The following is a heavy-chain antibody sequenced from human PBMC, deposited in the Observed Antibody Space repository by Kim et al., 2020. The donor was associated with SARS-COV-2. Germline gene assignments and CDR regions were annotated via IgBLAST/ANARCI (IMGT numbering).Heavy chain of an antibody. CDR2: IYYSGST. CDR3: ASHYTDCSSSSCQSSDLAY. D-gene: IGHD2-2*01. V-gene: IGHV4-39*01. J-gene: IGHJ4*02. Sequence: SETLSLTCTVSGGSISRSSYYWGWIRQPPGKGLEWIGTIYYSGSTYYNPSLKSRVTISVDTSKNQFSLKMSSVTAADTAVYYCASHYTDCSSSSCQSSDLAYWGQGPLVTVSS. CDR1: GGSISRSSYY.